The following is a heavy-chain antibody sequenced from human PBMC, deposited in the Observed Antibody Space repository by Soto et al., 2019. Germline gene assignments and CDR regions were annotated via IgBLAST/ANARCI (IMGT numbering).Heavy chain of an antibody. J-gene: IGHJ5*02. CDR2: IRSKAYGGTT. Sequence: GGSLRLSCTASGFTFGDYAMSWFRQAPGKGLEWVGFIRSKAYGGTTEYAASVKGRFTISRDDSKSIAYLQMNSLKTEDTAVYYCTRAPQLRYFDWLLFDWFDPWGQGTLVTVSS. CDR3: TRAPQLRYFDWLLFDWFDP. V-gene: IGHV3-49*03. CDR1: GFTFGDYA. D-gene: IGHD3-9*01.